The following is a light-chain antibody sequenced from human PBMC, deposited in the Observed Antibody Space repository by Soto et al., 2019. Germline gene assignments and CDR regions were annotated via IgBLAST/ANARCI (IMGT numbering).Light chain of an antibody. CDR3: QVWTVVVIIRV. J-gene: IGLJ3*02. CDR1: NIGSTA. V-gene: IGLV3-12*02. CDR2: SDS. Sequence: SSELTQPHSVSVATAQMARITCGGNNIGSTAVHWYQQKPGQDPVVVIYSDSNRPSGIPERFSGSNPGNTATLTISRIEAGDAADYYCQVWTVVVIIRVFGGGTKLTVL.